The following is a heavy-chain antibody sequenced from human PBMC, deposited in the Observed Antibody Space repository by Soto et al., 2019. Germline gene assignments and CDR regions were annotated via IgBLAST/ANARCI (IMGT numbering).Heavy chain of an antibody. CDR1: GFTFSSYA. J-gene: IGHJ6*02. D-gene: IGHD3-3*01. CDR2: ISGSGGST. V-gene: IGHV3-23*01. Sequence: LRLSCAASGFTFSSYAMSWVRQAPGKGLEWVSAISGSGGSTYYADSVKGRFTISRDNSKNTLYLQMNSLRAEDTAVYYCARGTLGRVITIFGVVRTPETPYNYYYYGMDVWGQGTTVTVSS. CDR3: ARGTLGRVITIFGVVRTPETPYNYYYYGMDV.